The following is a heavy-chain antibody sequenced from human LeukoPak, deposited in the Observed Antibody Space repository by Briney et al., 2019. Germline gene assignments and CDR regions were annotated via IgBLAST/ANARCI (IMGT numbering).Heavy chain of an antibody. Sequence: PGGSLRLSCAASGFTFSDYAMSWVRQAPGKGLEWVSGISGSGGRTYYADSLKGRFTISRDNSKNTLYLQMNSLRAEDTAVYYGAKDRYSGSFNWFDPWGQGTLVTVSS. D-gene: IGHD1-26*01. CDR1: GFTFSDYA. CDR3: AKDRYSGSFNWFDP. V-gene: IGHV3-23*01. J-gene: IGHJ5*02. CDR2: ISGSGGRT.